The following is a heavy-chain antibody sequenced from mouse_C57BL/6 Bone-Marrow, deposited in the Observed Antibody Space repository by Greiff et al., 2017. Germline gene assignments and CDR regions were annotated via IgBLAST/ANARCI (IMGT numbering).Heavy chain of an antibody. CDR3: ARENWDLSGFAY. D-gene: IGHD4-1*01. CDR1: GYTFTSYW. V-gene: IGHV1-69*01. J-gene: IGHJ3*01. Sequence: QVQLQQPGAELVMPGASVKLSCKASGYTFTSYWMHWVKQRPGQGLEWIGEIDPSDSYTNYNQKFKGKSTLTVDKSSSTAYMQLSSLTSEDSAVYYCARENWDLSGFAYWGQGTLVTVSA. CDR2: IDPSDSYT.